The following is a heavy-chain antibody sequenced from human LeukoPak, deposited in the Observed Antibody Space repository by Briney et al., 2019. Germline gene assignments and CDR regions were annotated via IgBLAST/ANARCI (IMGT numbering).Heavy chain of an antibody. J-gene: IGHJ4*02. Sequence: GGSLRLSCAASGFTFSSYAMHWVRQAPGKGLEYVSAISSNGSSTYYANSVKGRFTISRDNSKNTLYLQMGSLRAEDMAVYYCVAYCGGDCYSAGGWGQGTLVTVSS. V-gene: IGHV3-64*01. CDR3: VAYCGGDCYSAGG. CDR1: GFTFSSYA. CDR2: ISSNGSST. D-gene: IGHD2-21*02.